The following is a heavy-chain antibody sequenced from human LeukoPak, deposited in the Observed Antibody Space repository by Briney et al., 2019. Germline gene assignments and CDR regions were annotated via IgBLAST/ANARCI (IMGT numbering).Heavy chain of an antibody. J-gene: IGHJ4*02. V-gene: IGHV4-59*01. Sequence: SETLSLTCTVSGGSISSYYWSWIRQPPGKGLEWIGYIYYSGSTNYNPSLKSRVTISVDTPKNQFSLKLSSVTAADTAVYYCARGFAYYDSSGYFDYWGQGTLVTVSS. D-gene: IGHD3-22*01. CDR3: ARGFAYYDSSGYFDY. CDR2: IYYSGST. CDR1: GGSISSYY.